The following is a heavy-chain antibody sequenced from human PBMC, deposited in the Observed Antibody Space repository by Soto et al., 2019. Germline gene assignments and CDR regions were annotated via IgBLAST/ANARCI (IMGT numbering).Heavy chain of an antibody. J-gene: IGHJ4*02. CDR2: IIPIFGTA. CDR1: GGTFSSYA. CDR3: ARDSGQWLVLLSVLVY. Sequence: QVQLVQSGAEVKKPGSSVKVSCKASGGTFSSYAISWVRQAPGQGLEWMGGIIPIFGTANYAQKFQGRVTITADESTSTAYMGLSSLRSEDTAVYYCARDSGQWLVLLSVLVYWGQGTLVTVSS. D-gene: IGHD6-19*01. V-gene: IGHV1-69*01.